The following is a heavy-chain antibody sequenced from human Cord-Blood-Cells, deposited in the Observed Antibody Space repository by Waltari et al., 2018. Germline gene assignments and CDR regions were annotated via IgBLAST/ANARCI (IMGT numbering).Heavy chain of an antibody. CDR2: IYWDDDK. CDR3: AHQGMPTVTRGSFDI. D-gene: IGHD4-17*01. Sequence: QITLKESGPTLVKPTQTLTLTCTFSGFSPSTSGVGVGWIRQPPGKALEWLSLIYWDDDKRYSPSLKSSLTITKDTSKNQVVLTMTNMDSVDTATYYCAHQGMPTVTRGSFDIWGQGTMVTVSS. J-gene: IGHJ3*02. V-gene: IGHV2-5*02. CDR1: GFSPSTSGVG.